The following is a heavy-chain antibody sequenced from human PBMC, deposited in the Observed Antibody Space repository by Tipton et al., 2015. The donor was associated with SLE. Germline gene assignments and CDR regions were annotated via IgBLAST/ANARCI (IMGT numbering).Heavy chain of an antibody. Sequence: QLVQSGGGLVQPGGSLRLSCAASGFTVSSNYMSWVRQAPGKGLEWVSSISSSSSYIYYADSVKGRFTISRDNAKNSLYLQMNSLRAEDTAVYYCARVMVYVQRPDAFDIWGQGTMVTVSS. V-gene: IGHV3-21*01. CDR3: ARVMVYVQRPDAFDI. CDR2: ISSSSSYI. D-gene: IGHD2-8*01. CDR1: GFTVSSNY. J-gene: IGHJ3*02.